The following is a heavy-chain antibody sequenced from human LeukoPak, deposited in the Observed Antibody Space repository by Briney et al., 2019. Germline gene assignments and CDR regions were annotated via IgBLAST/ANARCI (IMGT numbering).Heavy chain of an antibody. CDR2: INAGNGNT. V-gene: IGHV1-3*01. J-gene: IGHJ6*02. Sequence: ASVKVSCTASGYTFTSYAMHWVRQAPGQRLEWMGWINAGNGNTKYSQKFQGRVTITRDTSASTAYMELSSLRSEDTAVYYCARDSVAGYYYYYGMDVWGQGTTVTVSS. CDR3: ARDSVAGYYYYYGMDV. CDR1: GYTFTSYA. D-gene: IGHD6-19*01.